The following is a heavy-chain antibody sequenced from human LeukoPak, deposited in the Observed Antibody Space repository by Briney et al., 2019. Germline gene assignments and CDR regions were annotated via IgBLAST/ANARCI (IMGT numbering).Heavy chain of an antibody. Sequence: PSQTLSLTCTVSGGSMSSGDYYWSWIRQPPGKGLEWIGYIYYSGSTNYNPSLKSRVSISVDTSKNHFSLRLNSVTAADTAVYYCAGGLQWLSFDYRGQGTLVTVSS. D-gene: IGHD6-19*01. J-gene: IGHJ4*02. V-gene: IGHV4-61*03. CDR2: IYYSGST. CDR3: AGGLQWLSFDY. CDR1: GGSMSSGDYY.